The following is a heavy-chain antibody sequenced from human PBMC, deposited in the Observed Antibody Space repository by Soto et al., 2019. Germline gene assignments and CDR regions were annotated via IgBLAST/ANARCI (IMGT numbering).Heavy chain of an antibody. D-gene: IGHD3-22*01. Sequence: TGGSLRLSCAASGFTFSSYWMSWVLQAPGKGLEWVANIKQDGSEKYYVDSVKGRFTISRDNAKNSLYLQMNSLRAEDTAVYYCAKNPGYYYDSTGYHFDYWGQGTLVTVSS. J-gene: IGHJ4*02. CDR3: AKNPGYYYDSTGYHFDY. V-gene: IGHV3-7*03. CDR2: IKQDGSEK. CDR1: GFTFSSYW.